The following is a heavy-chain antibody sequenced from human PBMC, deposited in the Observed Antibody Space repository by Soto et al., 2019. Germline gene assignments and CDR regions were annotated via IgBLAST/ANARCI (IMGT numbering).Heavy chain of an antibody. CDR3: ARDSHYDFWSGYYSGMDV. CDR2: INAGNGNT. Sequence: GASVKVSCKASGYTFTSYAMHWVRQAPGQRLEWMGWINAGNGNTKYSQKFQGRVTITRDTSASTAYMELSSLRSEDTAVYYCARDSHYDFWSGYYSGMDVWGQGTTVTVSS. J-gene: IGHJ6*02. CDR1: GYTFTSYA. D-gene: IGHD3-3*01. V-gene: IGHV1-3*01.